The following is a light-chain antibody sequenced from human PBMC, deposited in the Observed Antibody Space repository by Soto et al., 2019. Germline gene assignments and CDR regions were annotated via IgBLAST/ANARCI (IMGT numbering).Light chain of an antibody. CDR1: SSDIGTFSS. V-gene: IGLV2-8*01. Sequence: QSALTQPPSASGSPGQSVTISCTGTSSDIGTFSSISWYQQYPGKAPKLMIFGVSQRPSGVPDRFSGSKSANTASLTVSGLQDEDEAEYYCCSFAGSNSWVFGGGTKLTVL. CDR2: GVS. CDR3: CSFAGSNSWV. J-gene: IGLJ3*02.